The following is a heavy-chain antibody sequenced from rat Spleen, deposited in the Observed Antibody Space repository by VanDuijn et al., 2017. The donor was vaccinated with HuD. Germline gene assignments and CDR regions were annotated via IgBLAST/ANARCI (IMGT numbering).Heavy chain of an antibody. V-gene: IGHV5-27*01. Sequence: EVQLVESGGGLVQPGRSLKLSCAASGFTFSDYYMAWVRQAPTKGLEWVAYISTGGGSTYYRDSVKGRFTISRDNAKNTLDLQMDSLRSEDTATYYGTQQLGDWFAYWGQGTLVTVSS. CDR3: TQQLGDWFAY. CDR1: GFTFSDYY. D-gene: IGHD1-10*01. CDR2: ISTGGGST. J-gene: IGHJ3*01.